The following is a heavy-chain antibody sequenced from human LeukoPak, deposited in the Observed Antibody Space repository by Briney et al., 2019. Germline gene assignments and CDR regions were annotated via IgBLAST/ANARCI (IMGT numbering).Heavy chain of an antibody. Sequence: PPETLSLTCTVSGGSISSSSYYWGWIRQPPGKGLEGIGSIYYSGSTYYNPSLKSRVTISVDTSKNQFSLKLSSVTAAATAVYYCARHERICSSTSCYRRPNWFDPWGQGTLVTVSS. D-gene: IGHD2-2*02. CDR3: ARHERICSSTSCYRRPNWFDP. CDR2: IYYSGST. J-gene: IGHJ5*02. CDR1: GGSISSSSYY. V-gene: IGHV4-39*01.